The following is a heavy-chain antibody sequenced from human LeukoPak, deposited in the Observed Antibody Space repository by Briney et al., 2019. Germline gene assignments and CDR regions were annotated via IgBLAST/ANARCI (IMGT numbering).Heavy chain of an antibody. CDR2: IGTAGDT. J-gene: IGHJ4*02. CDR1: GFTFSDYD. D-gene: IGHD1-1*01. CDR3: ARVAKERVGGVYYFDY. V-gene: IGHV3-13*01. Sequence: GGSLRLSCAASGFTFSDYDMHSVRQATGKGLEWVSAIGTAGDTYYTGSVKGRFTISRENAKNSLYLQMNSLRAGDTAVYYCARVAKERVGGVYYFDYWGQGTLVTVSS.